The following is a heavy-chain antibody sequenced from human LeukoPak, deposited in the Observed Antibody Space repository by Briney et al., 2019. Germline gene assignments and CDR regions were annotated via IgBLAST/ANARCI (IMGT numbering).Heavy chain of an antibody. V-gene: IGHV3-23*01. CDR2: IRGSGGDT. J-gene: IGHJ4*02. Sequence: GGSLRLSCAASGFTFSNYAMSWVRQAPGKGLEWVSTIRGSGGDTCYADSVRGRFTISRDNSKNTLYLQTSSLRAEDTAVYYCAEYYYDSGSYPDSWGQGTLVTVSS. CDR1: GFTFSNYA. CDR3: AEYYYDSGSYPDS. D-gene: IGHD3-10*01.